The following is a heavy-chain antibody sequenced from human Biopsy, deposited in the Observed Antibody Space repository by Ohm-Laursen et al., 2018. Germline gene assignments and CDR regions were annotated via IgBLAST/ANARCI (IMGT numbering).Heavy chain of an antibody. CDR3: ARDRGYYSDRTVPGYFDL. CDR2: IYSSGST. CDR1: GGSLRNYY. V-gene: IGHV4-4*07. J-gene: IGHJ2*01. Sequence: GTLSLTCTVSGGSLRNYYWSWIRQPAGKGLEWIGRIYSSGSTNYNPSFKSRVTMSVDTSKNQFSLILGSMTAADTAVYYCARDRGYYSDRTVPGYFDLWGRGTLVTVSS. D-gene: IGHD3-22*01.